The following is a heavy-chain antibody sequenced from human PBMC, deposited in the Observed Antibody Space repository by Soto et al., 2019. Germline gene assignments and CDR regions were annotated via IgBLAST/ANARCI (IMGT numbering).Heavy chain of an antibody. V-gene: IGHV4-30-2*01. CDR1: GGSINSGRYS. CDR2: MYHTGTT. J-gene: IGHJ4*02. D-gene: IGHD3-22*01. Sequence: SETLSLTCTVSGGSINSGRYSWTWIRQPPGAGLEWIGHMYHTGTTYYNPSLKSRVTMSVDTSKNQFSLRLSSVTAADTAIYYCAKGINYYDGVSYHPVGFDYWGQGTQVTVSS. CDR3: AKGINYYDGVSYHPVGFDY.